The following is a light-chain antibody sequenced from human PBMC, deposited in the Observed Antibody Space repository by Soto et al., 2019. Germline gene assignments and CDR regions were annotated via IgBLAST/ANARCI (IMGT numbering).Light chain of an antibody. J-gene: IGKJ2*01. CDR3: QQTYSTPYD. CDR2: TSG. Sequence: IQMTQSPSSLSASVGDRVTITCRASQRITTYLNWYQQKPGEAPKLLISTSGTLQRGVPSRFSGSGSGTDFSLTITALRPEEFATYYCQQTYSTPYDFGQGTKLEIK. CDR1: QRITTY. V-gene: IGKV1-39*01.